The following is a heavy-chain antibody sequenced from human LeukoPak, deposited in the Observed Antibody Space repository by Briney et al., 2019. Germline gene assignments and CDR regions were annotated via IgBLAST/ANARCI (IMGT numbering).Heavy chain of an antibody. CDR1: GFTFSSYS. CDR3: ARGHRYDFWSGYYTIDY. D-gene: IGHD3-3*01. Sequence: GGSLRLSCAASGFTFSSYSMNWVRQAPGKGLEWVSSISSSSSHTYYADSVKGRFTISRDNAKNSLYLQMNSLRAEDTAVYYCARGHRYDFWSGYYTIDYWGQGTLVTVSS. CDR2: ISSSSSHT. J-gene: IGHJ4*02. V-gene: IGHV3-21*01.